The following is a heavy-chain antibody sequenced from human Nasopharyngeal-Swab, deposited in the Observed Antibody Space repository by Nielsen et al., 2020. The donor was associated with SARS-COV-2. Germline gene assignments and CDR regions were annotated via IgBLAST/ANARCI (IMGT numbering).Heavy chain of an antibody. J-gene: IGHJ6*02. Sequence: TLSLTCTVSGGSISSGGYYWSWIRQHPGKGLEWIGYIYYSGSTYYNPSLKSRVTISVDTSKNQFSLKLSSVTAADTAMYYCAREALKELLWFGESSSYYGMDVWGQGTTVTVSS. CDR3: AREALKELLWFGESSSYYGMDV. D-gene: IGHD3-10*01. CDR2: IYYSGST. V-gene: IGHV4-31*03. CDR1: GGSISSGGYY.